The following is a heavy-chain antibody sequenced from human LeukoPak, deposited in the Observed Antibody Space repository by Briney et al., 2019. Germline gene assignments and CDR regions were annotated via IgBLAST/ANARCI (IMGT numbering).Heavy chain of an antibody. CDR3: ARTGLGEPAAIDY. V-gene: IGHV1-69*01. CDR1: GFTFSSYA. CDR2: IIPIFGTA. Sequence: EPGGSLRLSCAASGFTFSSYAISWVRQAPGQGLEWMGGIIPIFGTANYAQKFQGRVTITADESTSTAYMELSSLRSEDTAVYYCARTGLGEPAAIDYWGQGTLVTVSS. J-gene: IGHJ4*02. D-gene: IGHD2-2*01.